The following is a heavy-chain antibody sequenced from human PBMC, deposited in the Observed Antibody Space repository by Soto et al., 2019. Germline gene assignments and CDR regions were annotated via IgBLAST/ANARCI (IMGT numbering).Heavy chain of an antibody. CDR1: GGSISSGDYS. CDR3: ARLEGLATISYYFDF. J-gene: IGHJ4*02. V-gene: IGHV4-30-4*01. D-gene: IGHD3-9*01. CDR2: IYNSGIT. Sequence: SETLSLTCTVSGGSISSGDYSWSWVCQSPGKGLEWIGHIYNSGITYYNPSLKSRVVISIDNSRNQFSLRLNSVTAADWAVYFCARLEGLATISYYFDFWGPGALVTVSS.